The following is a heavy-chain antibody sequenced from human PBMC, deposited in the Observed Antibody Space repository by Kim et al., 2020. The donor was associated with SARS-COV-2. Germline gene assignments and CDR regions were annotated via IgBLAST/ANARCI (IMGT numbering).Heavy chain of an antibody. CDR3: SRASRSTIFGVVTAPCAF. Sequence: SETLSLTCTVSGGSISSYYWSWIRQPPGKGLEWIGYIYYSGSTNYNPSLKSRVTISVDTSKNQFSLKLSSVTAADTAVYYCSRASRSTIFGVVTAPCAF. CDR1: GGSISSYY. J-gene: IGHJ3*01. CDR2: IYYSGST. V-gene: IGHV4-59*01. D-gene: IGHD3-3*01.